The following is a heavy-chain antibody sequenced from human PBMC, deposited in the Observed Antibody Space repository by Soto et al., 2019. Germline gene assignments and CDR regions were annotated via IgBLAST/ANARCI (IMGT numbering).Heavy chain of an antibody. CDR1: GYTFTSYA. CDR3: AKGGGGY. J-gene: IGHJ4*02. CDR2: INAGNGNT. D-gene: IGHD3-16*01. V-gene: IGHV1-3*01. Sequence: QVPLVQSGAEVKKPGASVKVSCKASGYTFTSYAIHWVRQAPGQRREWMGWINAGNGNTKYSQKFQGRVTITRDTSASTAYVELNSLRSEGTAVYYCAKGGGGYWGQGTLVTVSS.